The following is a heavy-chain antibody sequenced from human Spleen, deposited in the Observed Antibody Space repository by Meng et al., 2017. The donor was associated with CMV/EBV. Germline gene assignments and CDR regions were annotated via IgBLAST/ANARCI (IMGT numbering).Heavy chain of an antibody. CDR2: ISSSSSYI. V-gene: IGHV3-21*01. D-gene: IGHD6-13*01. Sequence: GGSLRLSCAASGFTFSSYSMNWVRQAPGKGLEWVSSISSSSSYIYYADSVKGRFTISRDNAKNSLYLQMNSLRAEDTAVYYCAREAVAAAGTKAPLYYYGMDVWGQGTTVTVSS. CDR3: AREAVAAAGTKAPLYYYGMDV. CDR1: GFTFSSYS. J-gene: IGHJ6*02.